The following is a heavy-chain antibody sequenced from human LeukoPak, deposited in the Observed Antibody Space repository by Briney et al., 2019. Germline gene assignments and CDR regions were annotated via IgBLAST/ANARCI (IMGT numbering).Heavy chain of an antibody. CDR2: IRDDGSNK. CDR3: AKDKGVTIFGVVHYYFDY. J-gene: IGHJ4*02. V-gene: IGHV3-30*02. Sequence: GGSLRLSCTASGFTFSSYGMHWVRQAPGKGLEWVAFIRDDGSNKYYADSVKGRFTISRDKSKNTLYLQMNSLRAEDTAVYYCAKDKGVTIFGVVHYYFDYWGQGTLVTVSS. D-gene: IGHD3-3*01. CDR1: GFTFSSYG.